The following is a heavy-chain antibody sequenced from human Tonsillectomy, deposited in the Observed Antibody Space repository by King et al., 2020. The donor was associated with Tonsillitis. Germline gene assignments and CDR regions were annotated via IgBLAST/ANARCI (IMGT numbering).Heavy chain of an antibody. CDR2: ISGSDGRR. V-gene: IGHV3-23*04. CDR1: GFTFSTHA. Sequence: DVQLVESGGGLIQPGGSLRLSCVASGFTFSTHAMNWVRQAPGKGLEWVSVISGSDGRRKYADAVKGRFTMSRDTSKNTVYLQMNSLRAEDTAVYYCAKDIGTTDYYYGMDVWGQGTTVTVSS. CDR3: AKDIGTTDYYYGMDV. J-gene: IGHJ6*02. D-gene: IGHD1-1*01.